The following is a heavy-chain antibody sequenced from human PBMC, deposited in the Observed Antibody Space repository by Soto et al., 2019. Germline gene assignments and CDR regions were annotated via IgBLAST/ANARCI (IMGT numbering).Heavy chain of an antibody. D-gene: IGHD6-13*01. Sequence: VQLLESGGDLVQPGGSLRLSCAASGFTFSTYAMNWVRQAPGKGPEWVASISGSGGSIYYADAVKGRFTISRDKSKDMVSMQMNSLTDEDTDVYSCAKDFIASGGPGLVSDVWGQGATVTVSS. CDR2: ISGSGGSI. V-gene: IGHV3-23*01. J-gene: IGHJ6*02. CDR3: AKDFIASGGPGLVSDV. CDR1: GFTFSTYA.